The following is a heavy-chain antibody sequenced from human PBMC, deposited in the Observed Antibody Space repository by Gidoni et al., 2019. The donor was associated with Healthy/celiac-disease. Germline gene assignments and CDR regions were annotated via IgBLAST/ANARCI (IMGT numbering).Heavy chain of an antibody. CDR1: GFTFSSYA. V-gene: IGHV3-30-3*01. CDR3: ARSDGSTSCGFDY. D-gene: IGHD2-2*01. Sequence: QVQLVESGGGVVQPGRSLRLSCAATGFTFSSYAMHWVRQAPGKGLEWVAVISYDGSNKYYADSVKGRFTIFRDNSKNTLYLQMNSLRAEDTAVYYCARSDGSTSCGFDYWGQGTLVTVSS. CDR2: ISYDGSNK. J-gene: IGHJ4*02.